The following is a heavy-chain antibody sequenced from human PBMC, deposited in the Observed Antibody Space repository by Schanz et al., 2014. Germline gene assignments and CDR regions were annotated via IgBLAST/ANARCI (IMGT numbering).Heavy chain of an antibody. J-gene: IGHJ4*02. CDR1: GGTFSTYT. CDR2: MNPNSGNP. Sequence: QVHLVQSGAEVKKPGSSVKVSCKLSGGTFSTYTISWVRQAPGQGLEWLGWMNPNSGNPGFAQKFRGRVTMTRNTSMSTAYIELHILTSEDTAVYYCARGRTFDYWGQGTLVTVSS. CDR3: ARGRTFDY. V-gene: IGHV1-8*02.